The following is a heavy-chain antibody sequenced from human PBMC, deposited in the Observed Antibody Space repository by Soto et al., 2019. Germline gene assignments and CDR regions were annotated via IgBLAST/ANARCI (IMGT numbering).Heavy chain of an antibody. Sequence: PSETLSLTCTVSGGSISSGGYYWSWIRQHPGKGLEWIGYIYYSGSTYYNPSLKSRVTISVDTSKNQFSLKLSSVTAADTAVCYVARGPEYRHSPGSEYWGQGTLVTVS. D-gene: IGHD6-6*01. CDR3: ARGPEYRHSPGSEY. CDR1: GGSISSGGYY. V-gene: IGHV4-31*03. J-gene: IGHJ4*02. CDR2: IYYSGST.